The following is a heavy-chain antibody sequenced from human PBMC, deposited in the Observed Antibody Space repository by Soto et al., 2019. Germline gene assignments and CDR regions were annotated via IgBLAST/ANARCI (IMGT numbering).Heavy chain of an antibody. J-gene: IGHJ5*02. CDR1: GFSLSTSDVG. CDR3: AHTKIGVAAGNRVYLLYP. V-gene: IGHV2-5*02. D-gene: IGHD6-13*01. Sequence: QITLKESGPTLVKPTQTLTLTCTFSGFSLSTSDVGVGWIRQPPGKALEWLAVIFWDDDKRYSPSLKNRLTISKDTSRNQVVLTMTNMDPVDTATYYCAHTKIGVAAGNRVYLLYPWGQGTRVTVSS. CDR2: IFWDDDK.